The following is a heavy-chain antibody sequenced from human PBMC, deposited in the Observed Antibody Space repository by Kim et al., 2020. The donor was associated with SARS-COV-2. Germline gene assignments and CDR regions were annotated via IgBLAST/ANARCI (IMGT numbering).Heavy chain of an antibody. CDR2: ISYDGSNK. D-gene: IGHD2-15*01. J-gene: IGHJ4*02. V-gene: IGHV3-30-3*01. Sequence: GGSLRLSCAASGFTFSSYAMHWVRQAPGKGLEWVAVISYDGSNKYYADSVKGRFTISRDNSKNTLYLQMNSLRAEDTAVYYCASPVGYCSGGSCYSILLPPDYWGQGTLVTVSS. CDR1: GFTFSSYA. CDR3: ASPVGYCSGGSCYSILLPPDY.